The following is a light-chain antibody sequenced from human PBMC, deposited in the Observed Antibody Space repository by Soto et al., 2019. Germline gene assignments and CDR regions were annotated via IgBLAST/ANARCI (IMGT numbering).Light chain of an antibody. CDR2: GAS. CDR1: QSISSY. CDR3: QHYNSYSEA. V-gene: IGKV1-5*01. J-gene: IGKJ1*01. Sequence: DIQMTQSPSSLSASVGDRVTITCRASQSISSYLNWYQQKPGKAPKVLIHGASSLESGVPSRFSGRGSGTEFTLTISSLQPDDFATYYCQHYNSYSEAFGQGTKVDI.